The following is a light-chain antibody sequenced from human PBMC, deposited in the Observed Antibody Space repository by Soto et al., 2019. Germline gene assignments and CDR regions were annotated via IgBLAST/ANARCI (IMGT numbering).Light chain of an antibody. CDR1: QSISSY. V-gene: IGKV1-39*01. CDR2: AAS. CDR3: QQRYSTRIT. J-gene: IGKJ5*01. Sequence: DIQMTQSPSSLSASVGDRVTITCRASQSISSYLNWYQQKPGKAPKLLIYAASSLQSGVPSRFSGSVSGTDGTLTISSLKKEDGSTYDGQQRYSTRITFGQGTRLEIK.